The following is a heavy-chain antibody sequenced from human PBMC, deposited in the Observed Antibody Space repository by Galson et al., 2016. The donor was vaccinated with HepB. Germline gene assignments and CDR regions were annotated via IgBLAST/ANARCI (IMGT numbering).Heavy chain of an antibody. V-gene: IGHV3-23*01. J-gene: IGHJ6*02. D-gene: IGHD1-26*01. CDR1: GFTFSIYA. Sequence: SLRLSCAASGFTFSIYAMAWVRQAPGKGLEWVSSIRGSGDSTYSADSVKGRFTISRDNSKNTLFLQLNSLRVEDTAVYYCAKIATLGGSSNYYDHYGMDVWGQGTTVTVSS. CDR3: AKIATLGGSSNYYDHYGMDV. CDR2: IRGSGDST.